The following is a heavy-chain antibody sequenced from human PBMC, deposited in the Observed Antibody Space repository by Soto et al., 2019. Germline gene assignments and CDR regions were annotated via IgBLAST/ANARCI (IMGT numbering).Heavy chain of an antibody. V-gene: IGHV4-39*01. CDR2: IYYSGST. D-gene: IGHD2-15*01. J-gene: IGHJ5*02. Sequence: QLQLQESGPGLVKPSETLSLTCTVSGGSISSSSYYWGWIRQPPGKGLEWIGSIYYSGSTYYNPSLKSRVTQSVDTSKNQFSLKLSSVTAADTAVYYCARHILTNCSGGSCYSNWFDPWGQGTLVTVSS. CDR3: ARHILTNCSGGSCYSNWFDP. CDR1: GGSISSSSYY.